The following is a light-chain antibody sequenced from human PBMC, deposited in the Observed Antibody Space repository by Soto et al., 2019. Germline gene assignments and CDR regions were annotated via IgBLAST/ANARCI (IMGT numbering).Light chain of an antibody. Sequence: EVVMTQSPATLSVSPGERATLSCRASQTINSNLAWYQQKPGQAPRLLIYGASTRATGIPARFSGSGSGTEFTLTISSLQSEDFAVYYCQQYDNWPLTLGGGTKVDIK. CDR3: QQYDNWPLT. V-gene: IGKV3-15*01. CDR1: QTINSN. CDR2: GAS. J-gene: IGKJ4*01.